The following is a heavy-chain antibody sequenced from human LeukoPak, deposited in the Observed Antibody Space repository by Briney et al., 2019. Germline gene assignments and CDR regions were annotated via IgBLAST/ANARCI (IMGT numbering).Heavy chain of an antibody. V-gene: IGHV3-7*01. CDR3: ARLFGGVTTFDY. Sequence: PGGSPRLSCAASGFTFGNFWMSWVRQAPGRGLQWVASMKGDGSHIYYVDSVKGRFTISRDNARNSLYLQMNSLRAEDTAVYYCARLFGGVTTFDYWGQGALVTVSS. J-gene: IGHJ4*02. D-gene: IGHD2-8*02. CDR1: GFTFGNFW. CDR2: MKGDGSHI.